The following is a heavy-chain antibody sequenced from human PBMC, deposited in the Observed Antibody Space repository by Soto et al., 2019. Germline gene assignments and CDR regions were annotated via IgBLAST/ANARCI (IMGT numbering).Heavy chain of an antibody. CDR3: ATDCSGGSCRLYYYYYYGMDV. V-gene: IGHV3-23*01. CDR2: ISGSGGST. D-gene: IGHD2-15*01. J-gene: IGHJ6*02. CDR1: GFTFSSYA. Sequence: GGSLRLSCAASGFTFSSYAMSWVRQAPGKGLEWVSAISGSGGSTYYADSVKGRFTISRDNSKNTLYLQMNSLRAEDTAVYYCATDCSGGSCRLYYYYYYGMDVWGQGTTVTV.